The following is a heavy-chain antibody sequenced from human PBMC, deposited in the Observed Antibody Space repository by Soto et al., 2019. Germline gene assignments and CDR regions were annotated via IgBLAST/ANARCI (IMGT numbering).Heavy chain of an antibody. Sequence: SRSSPRQSHGQGLEWMGRIIPILGIANYAQKFQGRVTITADKSTSTAYMELSSLRSEDTAVYFCARVFSEHYYYGMDVWGQGTTVTVS. J-gene: IGHJ6*02. CDR2: IIPILGIA. CDR3: ARVFSEHYYYGMDV. V-gene: IGHV1-69*04. CDR1: S.